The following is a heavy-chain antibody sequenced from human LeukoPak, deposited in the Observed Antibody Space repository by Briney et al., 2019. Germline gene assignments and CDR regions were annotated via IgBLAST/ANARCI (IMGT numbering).Heavy chain of an antibody. CDR3: ARSGSYGPFDY. V-gene: IGHV4-59*01. CDR1: GASISSSY. CDR2: ASYSGSA. J-gene: IGHJ4*02. Sequence: PSETLSLTCTVSGASISSSYWNWIRQPPGKGLQWIGYASYSGSANYNPSLKSRVTMSVDTSKNQFSLRLSSVPTADTALYYCARSGSYGPFDYWGQGTLVTVSS. D-gene: IGHD1-26*01.